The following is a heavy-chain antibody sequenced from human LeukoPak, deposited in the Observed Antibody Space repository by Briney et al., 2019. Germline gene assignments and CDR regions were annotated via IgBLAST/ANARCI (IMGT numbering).Heavy chain of an antibody. CDR2: IYYSGTT. CDR3: ASGYCSSTTCHPGDY. V-gene: IGHV4-30-2*03. CDR1: GGSISSGGYS. D-gene: IGHD2-2*03. Sequence: PSQTLSLTCAVSGGSISSGGYSWSWIRQPPGKGLEWIGGIYYSGTTYYNPSLKSRVTISVDTSKNQFSLKLSSVTAADTAVYYCASGYCSSTTCHPGDYWGQGTLVTVSS. J-gene: IGHJ4*02.